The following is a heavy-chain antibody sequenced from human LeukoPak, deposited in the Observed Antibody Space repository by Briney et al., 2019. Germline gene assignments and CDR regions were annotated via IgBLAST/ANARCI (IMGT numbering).Heavy chain of an antibody. CDR2: IYPGDSDT. V-gene: IGHV5-51*01. Sequence: GESLKISCKGSGYIFTSYWIGWVRHVPGKGLEYRGIIYPGDSDTRYSPSFQGQVTISADKSISTAYLQWSSLKASDTAMYYCARLRGSSSSGALLYWGQGTLVTVST. D-gene: IGHD6-6*01. J-gene: IGHJ4*02. CDR1: GYIFTSYW. CDR3: ARLRGSSSSGALLY.